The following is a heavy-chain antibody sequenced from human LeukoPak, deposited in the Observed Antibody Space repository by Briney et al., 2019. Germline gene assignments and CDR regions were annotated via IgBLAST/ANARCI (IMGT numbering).Heavy chain of an antibody. Sequence: SETLSLTCTVSGGSISTSTYYWGWIRQPPGKGLEWIGSIYYSGSTYYNPSLKSRVTISVDTSKNQFSLKLSSVTAADTAVYYCLGEGPAAIITGSNRGYFDYWGQGTLVTVSS. V-gene: IGHV4-39*07. CDR3: LGEGPAAIITGSNRGYFDY. J-gene: IGHJ4*02. CDR2: IYYSGST. CDR1: GGSISTSTYY. D-gene: IGHD2-2*01.